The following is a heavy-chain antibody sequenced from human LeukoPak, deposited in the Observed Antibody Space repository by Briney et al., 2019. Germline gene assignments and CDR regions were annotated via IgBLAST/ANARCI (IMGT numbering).Heavy chain of an antibody. Sequence: GGSLRLSCAPSGFTFSSYSMNWVRQAPGKGLEWVSYISSSSSTIYYADSVKGRFTISRDNAKNSLYLQMTSLRDEDTAVYYCAKGWGWFGDVDYWGQGTLVTVSS. CDR1: GFTFSSYS. V-gene: IGHV3-48*02. CDR3: AKGWGWFGDVDY. J-gene: IGHJ4*02. D-gene: IGHD3-10*01. CDR2: ISSSSSTI.